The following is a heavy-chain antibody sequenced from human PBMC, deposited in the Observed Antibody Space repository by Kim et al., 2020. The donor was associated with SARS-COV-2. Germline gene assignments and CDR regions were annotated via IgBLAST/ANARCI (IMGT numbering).Heavy chain of an antibody. CDR1: GYTFTSYG. CDR2: ISAYNGNT. D-gene: IGHD2-2*01. V-gene: IGHV1-18*01. J-gene: IGHJ4*02. CDR3: ARDSMVVVPAAADY. Sequence: ASVKVSCKASGYTFTSYGISWVRQAPGQGLEWMGWISAYNGNTNYAQKLQGRVTMTTDTSTSTAYVELRSLRSDDTAMYYCARDSMVVVPAAADYWGQGTLVTVSS.